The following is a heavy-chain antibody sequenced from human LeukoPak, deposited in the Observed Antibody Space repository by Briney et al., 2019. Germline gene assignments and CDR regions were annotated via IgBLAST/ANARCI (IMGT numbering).Heavy chain of an antibody. D-gene: IGHD6-13*01. CDR2: IRGSGGDI. J-gene: IGHJ4*02. CDR3: ARDIVAAGLFFDY. CDR1: GFTFSSYA. V-gene: IGHV3-21*05. Sequence: GGSLRLSCAASGFTFSSYAMSWVRQAPRKGLEWVSYIRGSGGDIHYADSVKGRFTISRDNAKSSLYLQMNSLRAEDTAVYYCARDIVAAGLFFDYWGQGTLVTVSS.